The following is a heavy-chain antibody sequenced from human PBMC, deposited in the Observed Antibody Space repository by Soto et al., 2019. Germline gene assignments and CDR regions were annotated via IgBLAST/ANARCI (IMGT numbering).Heavy chain of an antibody. CDR1: GFTFSDYG. V-gene: IGHV3-23*01. CDR2: VSGSGGST. Sequence: EVQLLESGGGLVQPGGSLRLSCAASGFTFSDYGMSWVRQAPGRGLEWVSAVSGSGGSTYYADFVKGRFTISRDNSKNTLYLQMNALRAEDAALYYCARTSGVTAANEYFQHWGQGTLVPVSS. CDR3: ARTSGVTAANEYFQH. D-gene: IGHD1-20*01. J-gene: IGHJ1*01.